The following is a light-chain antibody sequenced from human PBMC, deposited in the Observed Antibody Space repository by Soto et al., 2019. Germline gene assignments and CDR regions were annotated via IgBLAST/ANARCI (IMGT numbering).Light chain of an antibody. CDR2: AAS. CDR3: QQSWT. Sequence: DIQMTQSPSSLSASVGDRVTITCRASQSISSYLNWYQQKPGKAPKLLIYAASSLQSGVPSRFSGSGSGTAFTLTISSLQPEDFATYYCQQSWTFGPGTKVDIK. CDR1: QSISSY. V-gene: IGKV1-39*01. J-gene: IGKJ3*01.